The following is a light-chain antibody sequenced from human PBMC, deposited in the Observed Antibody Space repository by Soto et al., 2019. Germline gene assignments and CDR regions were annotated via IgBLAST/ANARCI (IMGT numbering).Light chain of an antibody. CDR2: GAS. CDR1: QRVDDSH. J-gene: IGKJ5*01. CDR3: QQYRMSPNT. Sequence: ELVLTQSPGTVSLSPEARATLSCRASQRVDDSHLAWYQLRPGQAPRLLIYGASTRATGIPDRFSGSGSGTDFSLTIRGLKPEEFAVYYCQQYRMSPNTFGKGKRLENK. V-gene: IGKV3-20*01.